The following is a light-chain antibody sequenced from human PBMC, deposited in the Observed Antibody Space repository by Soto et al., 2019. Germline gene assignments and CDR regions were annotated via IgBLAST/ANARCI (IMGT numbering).Light chain of an antibody. CDR2: KAS. V-gene: IGKV1-5*03. CDR1: QSFSSW. Sequence: DIQMTQSPSTLSASVGDRVTITCRASQSFSSWLAWYQQKPGKAPKPLIYKASSLESGVPSRFSGSGSGTEFTLTISSLQPDDFATYYCQQYNSYSSWTFGQGTKVEIK. CDR3: QQYNSYSSWT. J-gene: IGKJ1*01.